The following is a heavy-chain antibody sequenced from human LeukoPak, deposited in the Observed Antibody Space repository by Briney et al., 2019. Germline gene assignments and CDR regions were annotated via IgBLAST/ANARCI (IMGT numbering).Heavy chain of an antibody. J-gene: IGHJ4*02. CDR2: ISSNGNGK. D-gene: IGHD5-12*01. Sequence: GRCLRLSCAASGVTFSNYGMRWVRQAAGKVLGWVALISSNGNGKLYEDSLKGRFPISRDGSKSTLYLQMNSLRVEDTAVYYCTTKVIRGNSGDDYDDWGQGTLVTVSS. CDR3: TTKVIRGNSGDDYDD. CDR1: GVTFSNYG. V-gene: IGHV3-30*03.